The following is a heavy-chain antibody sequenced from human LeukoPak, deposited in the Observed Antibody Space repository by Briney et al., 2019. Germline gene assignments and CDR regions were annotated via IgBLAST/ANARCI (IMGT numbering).Heavy chain of an antibody. CDR3: ARLGPYDIVTDDALDV. J-gene: IGHJ3*01. CDR1: GRSFSGYY. CDR2: INHSGSP. Sequence: SETLSLTCAVYGRSFSGYYWTWIRQPPGKGLEWIGQINHSGSPNYNPSLKSRIAMSVDMSKNQFSLKLTSVTAADTAMYYCARLGPYDIVTDDALDVWGQGTMVTVSS. V-gene: IGHV4-34*01. D-gene: IGHD3-9*01.